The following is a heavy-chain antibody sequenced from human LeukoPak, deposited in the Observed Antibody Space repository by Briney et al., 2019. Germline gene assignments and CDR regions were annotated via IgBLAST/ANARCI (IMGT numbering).Heavy chain of an antibody. CDR1: GLTFSSYA. V-gene: IGHV3-23*01. CDR2: ISGSGGST. D-gene: IGHD2-2*01. J-gene: IGHJ4*02. Sequence: GGSLRLSCAASGLTFSSYAMSWVRQAPGKGLEWVSAISGSGGSTYYADSVKGRFTISRDNSKNTLYLQMNSLRAEDTTVYYCAKRYCSSTSCYVDYWGQGTLVTVSS. CDR3: AKRYCSSTSCYVDY.